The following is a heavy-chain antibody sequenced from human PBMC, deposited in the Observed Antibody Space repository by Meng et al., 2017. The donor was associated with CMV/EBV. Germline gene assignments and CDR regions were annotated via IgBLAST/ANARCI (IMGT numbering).Heavy chain of an antibody. J-gene: IGHJ4*02. CDR1: GFSLSTSGVG. CDR2: IYWDDDK. D-gene: IGHD6-13*01. CDR3: ARIAAAGRFDY. V-gene: IGHV2-5*02. Sequence: QSTWKESGPTLVKPTHTLSLTCTFSGFSLSTSGVGVGWIRQPPGKAPEWLALIYWDDDKRYSPSLKSRLTITKDTSKNQVVLTMTNMDPVDTATYYCARIAAAGRFDYWGQGTLVTVSS.